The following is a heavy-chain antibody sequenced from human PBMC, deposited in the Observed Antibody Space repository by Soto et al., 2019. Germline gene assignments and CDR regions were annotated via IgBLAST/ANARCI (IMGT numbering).Heavy chain of an antibody. CDR2: IGPSYSYT. J-gene: IGHJ4*02. CDR1: GYXFTSDL. V-gene: IGHV5-10-1*01. CDR3: ARGLYMRSAVSFDY. D-gene: IGHD2-2*01. Sequence: PXEXLKIYCKSSGYXFTSDLVIWVRHMPGNGLECMGRIGPSYSYTNYSPSFQGHVTISADKSISTAYLQWSSLKSSDTAMYYCARGLYMRSAVSFDYWGQGTLGPVSS.